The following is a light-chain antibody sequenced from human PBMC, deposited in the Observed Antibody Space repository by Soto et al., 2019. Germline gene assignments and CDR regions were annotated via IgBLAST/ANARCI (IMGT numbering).Light chain of an antibody. CDR3: QQYNSYSWT. V-gene: IGKV1-5*01. CDR1: QSISSW. Sequence: DIQMAQSPSTLSASVGDRVTITCRASQSISSWLAWYQQKPGKAPKLLIYDASSLESGVPSRFSGSGSGTEFPLTISSLQPDDFATHYCQQYNSYSWTFGQGTKVDIK. CDR2: DAS. J-gene: IGKJ1*01.